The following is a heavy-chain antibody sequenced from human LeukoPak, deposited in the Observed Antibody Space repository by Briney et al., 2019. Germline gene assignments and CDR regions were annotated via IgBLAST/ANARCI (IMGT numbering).Heavy chain of an antibody. V-gene: IGHV4-61*02. CDR2: IYTSGST. D-gene: IGHD6-19*01. Sequence: SETLSLTCTVSGGSISSGSYYWSWIRQPAGKGLEWIGRIYTSGSTNYNPSLKSRVTISVDTSKNQFSLKLSSVTAADTAVYYCARARWNYVGQWLVHYFDYWGQGTLVTVSS. J-gene: IGHJ4*02. CDR1: GGSISSGSYY. CDR3: ARARWNYVGQWLVHYFDY.